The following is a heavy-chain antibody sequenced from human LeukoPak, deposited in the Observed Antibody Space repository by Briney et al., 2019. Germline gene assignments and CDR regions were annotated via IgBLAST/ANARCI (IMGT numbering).Heavy chain of an antibody. CDR3: ARAQYDSSGYLADRNWFDP. Sequence: PGGSLRLSCAASGFTFSSYWMHWVRQAPGKGLVWVSRINSDGSSTSYADSVKGRFTISRDNAKNTLYLQMNSLRAEDTAVYYCARAQYDSSGYLADRNWFDPWGQGTLVTVSS. CDR1: GFTFSSYW. D-gene: IGHD3-22*01. CDR2: INSDGSST. J-gene: IGHJ5*02. V-gene: IGHV3-74*01.